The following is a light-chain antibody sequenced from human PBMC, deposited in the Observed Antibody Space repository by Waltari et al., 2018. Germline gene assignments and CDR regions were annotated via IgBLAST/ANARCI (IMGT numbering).Light chain of an antibody. V-gene: IGLV4-69*01. CDR2: VNSDGSH. J-gene: IGLJ3*02. CDR3: QTGGHGTWV. CDR1: SGHSSNV. Sequence: QLVLTQSPSASASLGASVKLTCTLSSGHSSNVIAWHQQQPEKGPRYLMKVNSDGSHSKGDKIPDRFSGSSSGAEHYLTISSLQSEDVADYYCQTGGHGTWVFGGGTKLTVL.